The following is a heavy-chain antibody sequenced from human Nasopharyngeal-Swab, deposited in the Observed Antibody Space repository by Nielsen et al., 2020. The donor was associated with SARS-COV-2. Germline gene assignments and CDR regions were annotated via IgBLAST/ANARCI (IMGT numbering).Heavy chain of an antibody. CDR2: IYFSGST. V-gene: IGHV4-4*07. CDR1: GGSINNYY. J-gene: IGHJ4*02. Sequence: GSLRLSCSVSGGSINNYYWSWIRQPAGEGLEWIGRIYFSGSTNYNPSLKSRVTMSVDMSKNQFSLKLSSVTAADTAVYYCAREEQSFDYWGQGTLVAVSS. D-gene: IGHD1-26*01. CDR3: AREEQSFDY.